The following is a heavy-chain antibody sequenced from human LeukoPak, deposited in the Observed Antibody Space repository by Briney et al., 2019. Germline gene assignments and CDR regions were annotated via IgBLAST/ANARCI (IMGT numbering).Heavy chain of an antibody. Sequence: PSETLSLTCAVYGGSFSGYYWSWIRQPPGKGLEWIGEINHSGSTNYNPSLKSRVTISVDTSKNQFSLKLSSVTAADTAVYYCARGRGIIRGGYCSSTSCYLYYYYMDVWGKGTTVTVSS. CDR2: INHSGST. J-gene: IGHJ6*03. V-gene: IGHV4-34*01. D-gene: IGHD2-2*01. CDR1: GGSFSGYY. CDR3: ARGRGIIRGGYCSSTSCYLYYYYMDV.